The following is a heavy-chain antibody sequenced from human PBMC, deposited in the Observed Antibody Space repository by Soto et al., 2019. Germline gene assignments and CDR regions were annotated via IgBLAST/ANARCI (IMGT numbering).Heavy chain of an antibody. CDR3: AKAFCSSTSCSRGYFDY. Sequence: GGSLRLSCAASGFTFSSYAMSWGRQAPGKGLEWVSGMSGSGGSTYYADSVKGRFTISRDNSENTLYLQMNSLRAEDTAVYYCAKAFCSSTSCSRGYFDYWGQGTLVTVS. CDR1: GFTFSSYA. D-gene: IGHD2-2*01. V-gene: IGHV3-23*01. J-gene: IGHJ4*02. CDR2: MSGSGGST.